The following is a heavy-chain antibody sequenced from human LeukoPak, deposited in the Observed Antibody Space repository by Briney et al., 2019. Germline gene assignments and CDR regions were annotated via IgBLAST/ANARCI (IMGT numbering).Heavy chain of an antibody. J-gene: IGHJ4*02. Sequence: GASVKVSCKASGYTFSGYYMHWVRQAPGQGLEWMGWINPNSGGTNYAQKFQGRVTMTRDTSISTAYMELSRLRSDDTAVYYCASSYSSGWRAAFDYWGQGTLVTVSS. CDR1: GYTFSGYY. CDR2: INPNSGGT. CDR3: ASSYSSGWRAAFDY. D-gene: IGHD6-19*01. V-gene: IGHV1-2*02.